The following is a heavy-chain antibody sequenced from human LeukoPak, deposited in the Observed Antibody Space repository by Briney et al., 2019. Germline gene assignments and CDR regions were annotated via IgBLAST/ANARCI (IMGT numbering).Heavy chain of an antibody. V-gene: IGHV3-21*01. J-gene: IGHJ4*02. Sequence: PGGSLRLSCAASGFTFSSYSMNWVRQAPGKGLEWVSSISSSSSYIYYADSVKGRFTISRDNAKNSLYLQMNSLRAEDTAVYYCANDPSVGAPYYFDYWGQGTLVTVSS. D-gene: IGHD1-26*01. CDR3: ANDPSVGAPYYFDY. CDR2: ISSSSSYI. CDR1: GFTFSSYS.